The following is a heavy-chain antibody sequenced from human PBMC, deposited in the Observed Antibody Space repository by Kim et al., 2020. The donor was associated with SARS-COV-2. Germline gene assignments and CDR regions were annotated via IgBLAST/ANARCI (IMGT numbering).Heavy chain of an antibody. Sequence: SVKVSCKASGGTFSSYAISWVRQAPGQGLEWMGGIIPIFGTANYAQKFQGRVTITADESTSTAYMELSSLRSEDTAVYYCARDQGELELRGGYYYGMDVWGQGTTVTVSS. V-gene: IGHV1-69*13. D-gene: IGHD1-7*01. CDR3: ARDQGELELRGGYYYGMDV. CDR1: GGTFSSYA. J-gene: IGHJ6*02. CDR2: IIPIFGTA.